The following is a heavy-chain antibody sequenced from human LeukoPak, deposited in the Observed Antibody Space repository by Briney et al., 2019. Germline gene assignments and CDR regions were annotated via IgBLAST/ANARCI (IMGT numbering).Heavy chain of an antibody. D-gene: IGHD6-13*01. J-gene: IGHJ6*02. Sequence: ASVEVSCKASGYTFTSYDINWVRQATGQGLEWMGWMNPNSGNTGYAQKFQGRVTVTRNTSISTAYMELSSLRSEDTAVYYCARDGAAAGYYYYGMDVWGQGTTVTVSS. CDR2: MNPNSGNT. V-gene: IGHV1-8*01. CDR1: GYTFTSYD. CDR3: ARDGAAAGYYYYGMDV.